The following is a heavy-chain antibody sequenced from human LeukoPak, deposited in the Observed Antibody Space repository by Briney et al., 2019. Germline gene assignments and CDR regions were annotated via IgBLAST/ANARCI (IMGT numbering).Heavy chain of an antibody. Sequence: SGTLSLTCAVSGGSISSSNWWSWVRQPPGKGLEWIGEIYHSGSTNYNPSLKSRVTISVDKSKNQFSLKLSSVTAADTAVYYCARIDCGGDCYRDLPRYNWFDPWGQGTLVTVSS. D-gene: IGHD2-21*02. J-gene: IGHJ5*02. V-gene: IGHV4-4*02. CDR2: IYHSGST. CDR3: ARIDCGGDCYRDLPRYNWFDP. CDR1: GGSISSSNW.